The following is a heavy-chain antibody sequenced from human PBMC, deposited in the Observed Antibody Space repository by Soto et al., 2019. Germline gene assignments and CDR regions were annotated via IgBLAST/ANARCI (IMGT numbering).Heavy chain of an antibody. J-gene: IGHJ1*01. CDR3: ARDGGGYSGPRRRYFQH. Sequence: PSETLSLTCTLSDDSITSGAYYWGLIRQPPGKGLEWIGEINHSGSTNYNPSLKSRVTISVDTSKNQFSLKLSSVAAADTAVYYCARDGGGYSGPRRRYFQHRGQGTLVTVSS. CDR1: DDSITSGAYY. D-gene: IGHD5-12*01. V-gene: IGHV4-39*07. CDR2: INHSGST.